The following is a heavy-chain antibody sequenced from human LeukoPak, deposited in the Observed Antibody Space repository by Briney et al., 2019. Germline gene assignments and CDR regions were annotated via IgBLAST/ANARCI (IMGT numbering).Heavy chain of an antibody. CDR1: GGSISSYY. J-gene: IGHJ4*02. V-gene: IGHV4-59*01. CDR2: IYYSGST. Sequence: PSETLSLTXTVSGGSISSYYWSWIRQPPGKGLEWIGYIYYSGSTNYNPSLKSRVTISVDTSKNQFSLKLSSVTAADTAVYYCARTRVFWSGYCFDYWGQGTLVTVSS. D-gene: IGHD3-3*01. CDR3: ARTRVFWSGYCFDY.